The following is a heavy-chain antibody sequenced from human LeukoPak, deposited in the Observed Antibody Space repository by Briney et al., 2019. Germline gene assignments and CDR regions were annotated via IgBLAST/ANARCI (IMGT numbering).Heavy chain of an antibody. CDR2: ISSSGSTI. Sequence: AGGSLRLSCAASGFTFSSYEMNWVRQAPGKGLEWVSYISSSGSTIYYADSVEGRFTISRDNAKNSLYLQMNSLRAEDTAVYYCAGYCSGGSCYLPPTWGQGTLVTVSS. J-gene: IGHJ4*02. CDR1: GFTFSSYE. V-gene: IGHV3-48*03. CDR3: AGYCSGGSCYLPPT. D-gene: IGHD2-15*01.